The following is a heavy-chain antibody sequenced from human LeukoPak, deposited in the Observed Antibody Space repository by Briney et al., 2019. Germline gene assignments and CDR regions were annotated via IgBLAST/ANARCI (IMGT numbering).Heavy chain of an antibody. D-gene: IGHD6-6*01. CDR3: ARVGYSSSYYWEIDY. CDR2: INHSGST. CDR1: GGSFSGYY. Sequence: SETLSLTCAVYGGSFSGYYWSWIRQPPGKGLEWIGEINHSGSTNYNPSLKSRVTISVDTSKNQFSLKLSSVTAADTAVYYCARVGYSSSYYWEIDYWGQGTLVTVSS. V-gene: IGHV4-34*01. J-gene: IGHJ4*02.